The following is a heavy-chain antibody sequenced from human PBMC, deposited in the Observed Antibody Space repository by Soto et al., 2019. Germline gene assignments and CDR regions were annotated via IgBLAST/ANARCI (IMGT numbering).Heavy chain of an antibody. Sequence: QVQLVQSGAEVKKPGSSVKVSCKASGGTFSSYAISWVRQAPGQGLEWMGGIIPIFGTANYAQKFQGRVTITADESTSTAYMELSSLRSEDTAVSDCARGSIFGVVMAYWYFDLWGRGTLVTVSS. J-gene: IGHJ2*01. CDR1: GGTFSSYA. CDR2: IIPIFGTA. D-gene: IGHD3-3*01. CDR3: ARGSIFGVVMAYWYFDL. V-gene: IGHV1-69*01.